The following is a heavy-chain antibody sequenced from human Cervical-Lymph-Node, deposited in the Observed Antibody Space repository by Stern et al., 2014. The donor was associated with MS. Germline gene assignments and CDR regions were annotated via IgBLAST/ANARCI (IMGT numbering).Heavy chain of an antibody. CDR3: ARDYHYYDSSGYYDDAFDI. CDR2: ISSSSSYI. Sequence: VQLVESGGGLVKPGGSLRLSCAASGFTFSSYSMNWVRPAPGKGLEWVSSISSSSSYIYYADSVKGRFTISRDNAKNSLYLQMNSLRAEDTAVYYCARDYHYYDSSGYYDDAFDIWGQGTMVTVSS. CDR1: GFTFSSYS. V-gene: IGHV3-21*01. J-gene: IGHJ3*02. D-gene: IGHD3-22*01.